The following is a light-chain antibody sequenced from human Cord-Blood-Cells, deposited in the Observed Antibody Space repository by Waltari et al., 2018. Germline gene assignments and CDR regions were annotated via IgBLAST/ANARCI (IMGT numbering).Light chain of an antibody. CDR2: AAS. Sequence: DIQLTQSPSFLSASVGDRVTITCWASQGISSYLAWYQQKPGKAPKLLIYAASTLQSGVPSRFSGSGSGTEFTLTISSLQPEDFATYYYQQLNSYPYSFGQGTKLEIK. V-gene: IGKV1-9*01. J-gene: IGKJ2*03. CDR1: QGISSY. CDR3: QQLNSYPYS.